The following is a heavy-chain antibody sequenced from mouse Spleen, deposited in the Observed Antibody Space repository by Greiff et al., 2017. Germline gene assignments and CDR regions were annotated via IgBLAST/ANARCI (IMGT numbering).Heavy chain of an antibody. CDR2: IYPGDGDT. J-gene: IGHJ2*01. CDR1: GYAFSSSW. Sequence: VQLQQSGPELVKPGASVKISCKASGYAFSSSWMNWVKQRPGKGLEWIGRIYPGDGDTNYNGKFKGKATLTADKSSSTAYMQLSSLTSEDSAVYFCANWDPFDYWGQGTTLTVSS. V-gene: IGHV1-82*01. CDR3: ANWDPFDY. D-gene: IGHD4-1*01.